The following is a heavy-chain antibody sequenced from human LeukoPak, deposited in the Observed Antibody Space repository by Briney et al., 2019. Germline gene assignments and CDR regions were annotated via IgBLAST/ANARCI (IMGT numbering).Heavy chain of an antibody. CDR2: ISGYNGNA. CDR1: GYTFTRYG. CDR3: ARDPLGFYDILTGYYKDWYFDL. J-gene: IGHJ2*01. Sequence: ASVKVSCKPSGYTFTRYGMSWVRQAPGQGLEWLGWISGYNGNAKYAEKFHARVTMTTDTSTSTGYMELRSLRSEDTAVYYCARDPLGFYDILTGYYKDWYFDLWGRGTLVTVSS. D-gene: IGHD3-9*01. V-gene: IGHV1-18*01.